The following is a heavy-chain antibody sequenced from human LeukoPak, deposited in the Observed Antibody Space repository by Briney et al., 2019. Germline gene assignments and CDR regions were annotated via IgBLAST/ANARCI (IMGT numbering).Heavy chain of an antibody. J-gene: IGHJ3*02. V-gene: IGHV3-7*01. CDR3: ARDSVDYVGAFDI. CDR2: IKQDGSEK. CDR1: GFTFSSYW. D-gene: IGHD4-17*01. Sequence: PGGSLRLSCAASGFTFSSYWMSWVRQAPGKGLERVANIKQDGSEKYYVDSVKGRFTISRDNAKSSLYLQMNSLRAEDTAVYYCARDSVDYVGAFDIWGQGTMVTVSS.